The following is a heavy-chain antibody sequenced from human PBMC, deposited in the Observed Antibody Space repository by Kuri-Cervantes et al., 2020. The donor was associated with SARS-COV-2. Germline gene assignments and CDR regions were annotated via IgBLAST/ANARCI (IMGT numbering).Heavy chain of an antibody. Sequence: GESLKISCVVSAFTFSSYNMNWVRQAPGKGLAWVSYISSSSTIYYADSVKGRFAICRDNARISLYLQMNSLRAEDTAVNYCARGDDYGGNYPDYWGQGTLVTVSS. CDR1: AFTFSSYN. J-gene: IGHJ4*02. CDR3: ARGDDYGGNYPDY. D-gene: IGHD4-23*01. V-gene: IGHV3-48*01. CDR2: ISSSSTI.